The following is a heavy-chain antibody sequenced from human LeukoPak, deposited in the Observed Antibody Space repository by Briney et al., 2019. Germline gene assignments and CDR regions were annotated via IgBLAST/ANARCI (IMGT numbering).Heavy chain of an antibody. CDR2: INPNSGGT. V-gene: IGHV1-2*02. D-gene: IGHD2-2*01. CDR3: ARGYCSSTSCYAGYFDY. CDR1: GYTFTGYY. Sequence: ASVKVSCKASGYTFTGYYMHRVRQAPGQGLEWMGWINPNSGGTNYAQKFQGRVTMTRDTSISTAYMELSRLRSDDTAVYYCARGYCSSTSCYAGYFDYWGQGTLVTVSS. J-gene: IGHJ4*02.